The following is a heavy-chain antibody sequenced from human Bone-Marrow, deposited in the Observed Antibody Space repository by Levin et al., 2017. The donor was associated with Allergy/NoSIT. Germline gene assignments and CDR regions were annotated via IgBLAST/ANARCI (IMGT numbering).Heavy chain of an antibody. D-gene: IGHD6-19*01. CDR3: TRYGTGWYNFDS. J-gene: IGHJ4*02. V-gene: IGHV3-7*01. Sequence: QAGGSLRLSCAASGFTFRNYWMSWVRQTPGKGLEWVANIKEDGSQTYYVDSVKARFTISRDNAKNSLSLQMNSLRAEDTAVYYCTRYGTGWYNFDSWGQGTLVTVSS. CDR1: GFTFRNYW. CDR2: IKEDGSQT.